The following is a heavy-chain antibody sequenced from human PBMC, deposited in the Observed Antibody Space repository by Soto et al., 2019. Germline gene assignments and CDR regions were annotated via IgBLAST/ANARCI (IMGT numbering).Heavy chain of an antibody. CDR2: IIPIFGTA. CDR3: PRDLHSSRLYYYYGMDV. Sequence: QVQLVQSGAEVKKPGSSVKVSCKASGGTFSSYAISWVRQAPGQGLEWMGGIIPIFGTANYPQKFQARVTITADNSTSTAYMDLSSLRSEDTAVYYCPRDLHSSRLYYYYGMDVWGQGTTVTVSS. J-gene: IGHJ6*02. V-gene: IGHV1-69*06. CDR1: GGTFSSYA. D-gene: IGHD6-13*01.